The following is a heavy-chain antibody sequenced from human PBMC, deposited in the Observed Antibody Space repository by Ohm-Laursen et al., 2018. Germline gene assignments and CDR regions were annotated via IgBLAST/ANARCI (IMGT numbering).Heavy chain of an antibody. D-gene: IGHD3-22*01. Sequence: SLRLSCSASGFTFSDYYMSWIRQAPGRGLEWASYISSSGSTIYYADSVKGRFTISRDNAKNSLYLQMNSLRAEDTAVYYCATFYYDSSGYYGRGYFDYWGQGTLVTVSS. J-gene: IGHJ4*02. CDR1: GFTFSDYY. V-gene: IGHV3-11*04. CDR3: ATFYYDSSGYYGRGYFDY. CDR2: ISSSGSTI.